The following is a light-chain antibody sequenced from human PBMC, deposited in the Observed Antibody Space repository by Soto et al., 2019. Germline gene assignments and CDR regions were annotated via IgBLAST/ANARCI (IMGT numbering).Light chain of an antibody. CDR1: QSVSSSY. Sequence: EIVLTQFPGTLSLSTGERATLSCRASQSVSSSYLAWYQQKPGQAPRLLMYGASSRATGIPDRFSGSGSGTDFTLTISRLEPEDFAVYYCQQYDSSPRTFGQGTKV. V-gene: IGKV3-20*01. CDR3: QQYDSSPRT. CDR2: GAS. J-gene: IGKJ1*01.